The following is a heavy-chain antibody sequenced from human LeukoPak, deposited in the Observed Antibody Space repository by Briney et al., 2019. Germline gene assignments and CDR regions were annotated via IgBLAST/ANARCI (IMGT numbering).Heavy chain of an antibody. V-gene: IGHV1-69-2*01. CDR3: ATEGYCTGISCYRS. J-gene: IGHJ5*02. Sequence: ASVKLSCKASGFTFIDYYIHWVQQAPGKGLEWMGRVNPEDGERTYAEKFQGRVTITADTSTDTAYMELSGLRSEDTAVYYCATEGYCTGISCYRSWGQGTLVTVSS. D-gene: IGHD2-2*01. CDR1: GFTFIDYY. CDR2: VNPEDGER.